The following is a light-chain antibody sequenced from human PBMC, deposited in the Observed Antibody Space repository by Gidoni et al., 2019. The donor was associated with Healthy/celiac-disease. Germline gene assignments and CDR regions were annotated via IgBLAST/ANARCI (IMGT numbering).Light chain of an antibody. V-gene: IGKV1-39*01. CDR3: QQSYRTPRT. CDR2: AAS. Sequence: DIQMTQSPSSLSASVGDRVTITCRASQSISSYLTWYQQKPGKAPKLLIYAASSLQSGVPSRFSGRGSGKDFTINISSLQPEDFATYYCQQSYRTPRTFGQGTKLEIK. J-gene: IGKJ2*01. CDR1: QSISSY.